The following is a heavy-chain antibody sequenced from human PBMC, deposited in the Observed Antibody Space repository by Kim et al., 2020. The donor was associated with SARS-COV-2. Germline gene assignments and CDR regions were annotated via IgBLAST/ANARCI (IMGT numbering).Heavy chain of an antibody. CDR2: VSSISQTM. CDR3: ARDPAPHNRNDLGFDY. D-gene: IGHD1-1*01. V-gene: IGHV3-48*04. Sequence: GGSLRLSCAASGFTFSSYSMNWVRQAPGKGLEWVAYVSSISQTMYYADSVKGRFTISRDNARNSLYLQMNSLRVEDTAVYYCARDPAPHNRNDLGFDYWGQGTLVTVSS. J-gene: IGHJ4*02. CDR1: GFTFSSYS.